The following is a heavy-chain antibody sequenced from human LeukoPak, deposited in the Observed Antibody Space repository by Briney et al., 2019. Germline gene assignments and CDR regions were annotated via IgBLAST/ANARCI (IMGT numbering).Heavy chain of an antibody. D-gene: IGHD6-6*01. V-gene: IGHV3-30*18. CDR2: ISYDGSHI. CDR3: AKEEAARPNWFDP. CDR1: GFTFSTYG. J-gene: IGHJ5*02. Sequence: PGGSLRLSCAASGFTFSTYGLHWVRQAPGKGLEWVAVISYDGSHIYYADSVKGRFTISRDNSKNTLYLQMNSLRAEDTAMYYCAKEEAARPNWFDPWGQGTLVTVSS.